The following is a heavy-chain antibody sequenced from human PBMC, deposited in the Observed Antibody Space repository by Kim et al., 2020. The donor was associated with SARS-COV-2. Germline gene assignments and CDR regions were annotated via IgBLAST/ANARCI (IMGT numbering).Heavy chain of an antibody. CDR1: GFKFNSYE. V-gene: IGHV3-48*03. CDR3: VRDSSLVTWGALVRYYMDV. J-gene: IGHJ6*03. Sequence: GGSLRLSCAASGFKFNSYEMDWVRQAPGKGLEWGSYISTSGNKRYYADSVKGRFTISRDNAKNSRDLQMNSLRAEDTAVYYCVRDSSLVTWGALVRYYMDVWGNGTTVTAPS. D-gene: IGHD3-9*01. CDR2: ISTSGNKR.